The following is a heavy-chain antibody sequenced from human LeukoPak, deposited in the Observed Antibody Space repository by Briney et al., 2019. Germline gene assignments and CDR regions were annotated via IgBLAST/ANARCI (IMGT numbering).Heavy chain of an antibody. D-gene: IGHD5-18*01. CDR2: IYSGGTT. J-gene: IGHJ6*03. CDR1: GFSVSGNF. Sequence: PGGSLRLSCAASGFSVSGNFMSWVRQAPGKGLGWVSVIYSGGTTYYADSVRGRFTISRDNSKNTLYLQMNSLRAEDTAVYYCARDGYGNNYMDVWGKGTTVTVSS. V-gene: IGHV3-53*01. CDR3: ARDGYGNNYMDV.